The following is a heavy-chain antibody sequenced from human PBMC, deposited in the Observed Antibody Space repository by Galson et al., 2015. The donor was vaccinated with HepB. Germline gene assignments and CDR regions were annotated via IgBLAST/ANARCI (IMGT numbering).Heavy chain of an antibody. CDR1: GFTFSNYA. CDR3: AKDGGNWKNWFDA. J-gene: IGHJ5*02. D-gene: IGHD1-1*01. Sequence: SLRLSCAASGFTFSNYAMAWVRRAPGKGLEWVSGIGGNSDGTYYTDSVKGRFSISRDNSRNTLYLHMNSLRAGDTAVYYCAKDGGNWKNWFDAWGQGTLVTVSS. V-gene: IGHV3-23*01. CDR2: IGGNSDGT.